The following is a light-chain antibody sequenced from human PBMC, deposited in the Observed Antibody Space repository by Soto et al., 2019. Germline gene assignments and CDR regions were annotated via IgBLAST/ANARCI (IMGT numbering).Light chain of an antibody. CDR3: QQYGNSPET. J-gene: IGKJ1*01. CDR1: QSVSSRS. V-gene: IGKV3-20*01. Sequence: EIVLTQSPGTLSLSPGERATLSCRASQSVSSRSLAWYQQKPGQAPRLLLYGASSRATGVPDRFSGSGSGKDFTLTISRLGPEDFAVYYCQQYGNSPETFGQGTKVEIK. CDR2: GAS.